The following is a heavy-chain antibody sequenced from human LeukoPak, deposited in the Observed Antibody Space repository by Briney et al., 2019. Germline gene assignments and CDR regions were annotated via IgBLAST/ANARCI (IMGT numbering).Heavy chain of an antibody. J-gene: IGHJ4*02. V-gene: IGHV1-69*13. CDR2: IIPIFGTA. Sequence: GASVKVSCKASGGTFSTYAITWVRQAPGQGLEWVGGIIPIFGTANYAQKFQGRVTITADESTSTAYMELSSLRSEDTAVYYCATRGWGGSQAVFDYWGQGTLVTVSS. CDR1: GGTFSTYA. D-gene: IGHD1-26*01. CDR3: ATRGWGGSQAVFDY.